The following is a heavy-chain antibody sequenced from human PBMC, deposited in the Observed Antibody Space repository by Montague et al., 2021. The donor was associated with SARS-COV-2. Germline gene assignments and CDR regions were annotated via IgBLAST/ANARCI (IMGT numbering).Heavy chain of an antibody. Sequence: SLRLSCEASGFTFSTYAMTWARQAPGKGLEWVSSISGSGDRTYYADSVKGRFTISRDNSRDTVSLQMDSLRAGDTAVYYCVKWVEGSSELFDFWGQGTLVTVSS. CDR2: ISGSGDRT. CDR1: GFTFSTYA. V-gene: IGHV3-23*01. J-gene: IGHJ4*02. D-gene: IGHD6-6*01. CDR3: VKWVEGSSELFDF.